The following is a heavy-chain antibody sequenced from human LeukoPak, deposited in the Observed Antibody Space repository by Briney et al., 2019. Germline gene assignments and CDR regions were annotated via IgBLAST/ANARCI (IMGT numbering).Heavy chain of an antibody. CDR3: GRASVYFEWAFDY. CDR2: IYYSGST. Sequence: SETLSLTCTVSGGSISSSSYYWGSVRHPPGKGLEWIGSIYYSGSTYYNPSLKRRVTISVDTSKNQSSIKLRCVPAADPAVYYCGRASVYFEWAFDYWGQGTLVTVSS. D-gene: IGHD3-9*01. V-gene: IGHV4-39*07. CDR1: GGSISSSSYY. J-gene: IGHJ4*02.